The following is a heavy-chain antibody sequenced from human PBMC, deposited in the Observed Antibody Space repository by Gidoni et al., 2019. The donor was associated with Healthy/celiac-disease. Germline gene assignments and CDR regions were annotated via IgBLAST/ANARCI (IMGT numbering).Heavy chain of an antibody. CDR2: ISYHGINT. CDR1: GLTFISYA. Sequence: QVQLVESGAGVVQPGRTLRLSCAASGLTFISYALHWVRQAPGKGLEWVAVISYHGINTYYADSVRGRFTISRDNSKNTLYLQMNSLRAEDTAVYYCASRSVDTAMAYEPGWFDPWGQGTLVTVSS. J-gene: IGHJ5*02. CDR3: ASRSVDTAMAYEPGWFDP. V-gene: IGHV3-30-3*01. D-gene: IGHD5-18*01.